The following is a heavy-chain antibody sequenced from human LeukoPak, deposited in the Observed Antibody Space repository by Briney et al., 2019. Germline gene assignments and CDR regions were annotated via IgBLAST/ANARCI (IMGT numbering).Heavy chain of an antibody. V-gene: IGHV4-39*07. Sequence: SETLSLTCTVSGGSISSSPYYWGWIRQPPGKGLEWIGSIYYSGSTYYNPSLKSRVTISVDTSKNQFSLKLSSVTAADTAVYYCASVGIAVAGSNDAFDIWGQGTMVTVSS. CDR2: IYYSGST. J-gene: IGHJ3*02. D-gene: IGHD6-19*01. CDR3: ASVGIAVAGSNDAFDI. CDR1: GGSISSSPYY.